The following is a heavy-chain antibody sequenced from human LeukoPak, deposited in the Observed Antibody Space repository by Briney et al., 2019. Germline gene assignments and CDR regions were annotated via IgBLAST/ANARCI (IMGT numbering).Heavy chain of an antibody. V-gene: IGHV3-7*01. CDR2: IKQDGSEK. D-gene: IGHD3-3*01. CDR1: GFTFSSYW. CDR3: ARDGSFWRGYPYYFDY. J-gene: IGHJ4*02. Sequence: GGSLRLSCAASGFTFSSYWMSWVRQAPGKGLEWVANIKQDGSEKYYVDSVKGRFTISRDNAKNSLYLQMNSLRAEDTAVYYCARDGSFWRGYPYYFDYWGQGTLVTVSS.